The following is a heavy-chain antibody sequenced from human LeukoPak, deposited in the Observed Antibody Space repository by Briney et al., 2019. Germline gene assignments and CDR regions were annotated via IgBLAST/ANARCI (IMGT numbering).Heavy chain of an antibody. CDR1: GFTFSSFA. CDR2: ISSSSSYM. Sequence: PGGSLRLSCAASGFTFSSFALSWVRQAPGKGLEWVSSISSSSSYMYYADSVKGRFTISRDNAKNSLYLQMNSLRAEGTAVYYCARDRDVPAIGMDVWGQGTTVTVSS. CDR3: ARDRDVPAIGMDV. V-gene: IGHV3-21*06. J-gene: IGHJ6*02.